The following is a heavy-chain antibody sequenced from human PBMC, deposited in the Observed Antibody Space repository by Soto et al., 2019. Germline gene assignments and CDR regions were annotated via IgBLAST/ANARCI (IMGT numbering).Heavy chain of an antibody. CDR1: GASFSIGGYY. CDR2: LYNTGST. D-gene: IGHD3-22*01. CDR3: ARDYYDSRGYQHSHWFGP. Sequence: PSETLSLTCSVSGASFSIGGYYWSWIRQHPGRGLDYIGYLYNTGSTYYNPSLTGRATLPGDTSKNPSSLKLSSVTGADAAVYYCARDYYDSRGYQHSHWFGPWGQGILVTSPQ. V-gene: IGHV4-31*03. J-gene: IGHJ5*02.